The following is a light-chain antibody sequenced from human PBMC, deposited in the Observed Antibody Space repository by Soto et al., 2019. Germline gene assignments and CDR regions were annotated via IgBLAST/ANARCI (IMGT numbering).Light chain of an antibody. Sequence: EIVLTHSPVTLSLSPCERATLSFSASQSVSINLAWYQQKPGQAPRLLIYDASTRATGIPARFSGSGSGTEFTLTISSLQSKDFAVYYCQQYNNWHPLTFGGGTKVDIK. V-gene: IGKV3D-15*01. CDR3: QQYNNWHPLT. CDR2: DAS. CDR1: QSVSIN. J-gene: IGKJ4*01.